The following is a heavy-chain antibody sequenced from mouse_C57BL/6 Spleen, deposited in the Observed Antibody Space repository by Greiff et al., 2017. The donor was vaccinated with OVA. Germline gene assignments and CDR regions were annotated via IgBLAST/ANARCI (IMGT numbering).Heavy chain of an antibody. V-gene: IGHV1-54*01. CDR2: INPGSGGT. J-gene: IGHJ2*01. CDR1: GYAFTNYL. D-gene: IGHD1-1*01. Sequence: VQLQESGAELVRPGTSVKVSCKASGYAFTNYLIEWVKQRPGQGLEWIGVINPGSGGTNYNEKFKGKATLTADKSSSTAYMQLSSLTSEDSAVYFWARARFPHYGSSPDYWGQGTTLTVSS. CDR3: ARARFPHYGSSPDY.